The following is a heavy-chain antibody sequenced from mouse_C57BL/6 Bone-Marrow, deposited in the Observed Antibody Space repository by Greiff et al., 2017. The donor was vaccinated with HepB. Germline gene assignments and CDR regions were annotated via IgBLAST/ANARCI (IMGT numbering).Heavy chain of an antibody. CDR1: GYTFTSSG. J-gene: IGHJ2*01. D-gene: IGHD1-1*01. CDR2: IYPRSGNT. V-gene: IGHV1-81*01. Sequence: LQQSGAELARPGASVKLSCKASGYTFTSSGISWVKQRTGQGLEWIGEIYPRSGNTYYNEKFKGKATLTADKSSRTAYMELRSLTSEDSAVYFCARATTVVAHFDYWGQGTTLTVSS. CDR3: ARATTVVAHFDY.